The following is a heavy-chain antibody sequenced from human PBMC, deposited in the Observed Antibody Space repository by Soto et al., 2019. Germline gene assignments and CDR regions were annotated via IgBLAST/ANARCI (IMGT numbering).Heavy chain of an antibody. D-gene: IGHD3-22*01. Sequence: GESLKISCAASGFTFDDYTMHWVRQAPGKGLEWVSLISWDGGSTYYADSVKGRFTISRDNSKNSLYLQMNSLRTEDTALYYCAKGQSSRDYYDSSGYSYGMDVWGQGTTVTVSS. CDR2: ISWDGGST. CDR1: GFTFDDYT. V-gene: IGHV3-43*01. CDR3: AKGQSSRDYYDSSGYSYGMDV. J-gene: IGHJ6*02.